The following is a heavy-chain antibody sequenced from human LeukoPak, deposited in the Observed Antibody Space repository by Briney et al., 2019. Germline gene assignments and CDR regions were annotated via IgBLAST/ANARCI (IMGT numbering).Heavy chain of an antibody. D-gene: IGHD6-19*01. CDR3: AKDLSYTSGASDH. CDR2: ITDDGYNT. CDR1: GFTFSAFA. Sequence: GGSLRLSCAASGFTFSAFAMTWVRQAPGKGLEWVSTITDDGYNTYSADSVKGRITFSRDNSNNTLSLQLRSLRAEDTAVYYCAKDLSYTSGASDHWGQGTLVTVSS. V-gene: IGHV3-23*01. J-gene: IGHJ4*02.